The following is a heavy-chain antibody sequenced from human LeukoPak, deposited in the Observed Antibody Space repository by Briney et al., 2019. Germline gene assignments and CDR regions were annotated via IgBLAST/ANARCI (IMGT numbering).Heavy chain of an antibody. CDR3: AKDVYSSSLAPGGY. J-gene: IGHJ4*02. CDR1: GFIFSTYG. V-gene: IGHV3-30*02. Sequence: GGSLRLSCAASGFIFSTYGMYWVRQAPGKGLEWVAFIRHDGSIKNYADSVKGRSTISRDNSKNTLYLQMNSLRAEDTALYYCAKDVYSSSLAPGGYWGQGTLVTVSS. D-gene: IGHD6-13*01. CDR2: IRHDGSIK.